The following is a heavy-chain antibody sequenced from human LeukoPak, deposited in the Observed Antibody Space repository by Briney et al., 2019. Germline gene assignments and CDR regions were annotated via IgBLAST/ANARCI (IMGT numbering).Heavy chain of an antibody. D-gene: IGHD4-17*01. CDR1: GGSFSGYY. J-gene: IGHJ5*02. CDR3: ARHSIGFMGYGDYPVLNWFDP. Sequence: SETLSLTCAVYGGSFSGYYWSWIRQPPGKGLEWIGEINHSGSTNYNPSLKSRVTISVDTSKNQFSLKLSSVTVADTAVYYCARHSIGFMGYGDYPVLNWFDPWGQGTLVTVSS. CDR2: INHSGST. V-gene: IGHV4-34*01.